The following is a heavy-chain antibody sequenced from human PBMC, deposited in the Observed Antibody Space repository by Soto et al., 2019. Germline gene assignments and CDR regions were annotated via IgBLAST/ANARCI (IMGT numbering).Heavy chain of an antibody. D-gene: IGHD6-19*01. CDR2: INPSGGST. CDR1: GYTFTSYY. J-gene: IGHJ4*02. V-gene: IGHV1-46*01. Sequence: GASVKVSCKASGYTFTSYYMHWVRQAPGQGLEWMGIINPSGGSTSNAQKIQGRVTMTRDTSTSTDYMELSSLRSEDTAVYYCARDAAVAGFYFDYWGQGTLVTVSS. CDR3: ARDAAVAGFYFDY.